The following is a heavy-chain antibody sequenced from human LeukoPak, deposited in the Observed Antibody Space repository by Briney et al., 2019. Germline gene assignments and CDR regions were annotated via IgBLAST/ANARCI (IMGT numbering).Heavy chain of an antibody. D-gene: IGHD2-21*02. CDR3: ERGGFYCGGDCYVDY. CDR1: GWSFSAYY. J-gene: IGHJ4*02. V-gene: IGHV4-34*01. CDR2: INHSGST. Sequence: SETLSLTCAVYGWSFSAYYWSGIRQPPGKGLEGIGEINHSGSTNYNPSLKSRVTISVDTSKSQFSLKLSSVTAADTAVYYCERGGFYCGGDCYVDYWGQGTLVTVSS.